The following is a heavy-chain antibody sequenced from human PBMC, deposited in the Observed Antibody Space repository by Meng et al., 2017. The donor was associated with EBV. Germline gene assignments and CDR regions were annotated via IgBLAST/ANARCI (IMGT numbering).Heavy chain of an antibody. CDR1: GGSISSSSYY. Sequence: QLQLQESGPGLVKPSETLSLTRTVSGGSISSSSYYWGWIRQPPGKGLEWIGSIYYSGSTYYNPSLKSRVTISVDTSKNQFSLKLSSVTAADTAVYYCARSSPVRFGELSNWGQGTLVTVSS. V-gene: IGHV4-39*07. D-gene: IGHD3-10*01. CDR2: IYYSGST. CDR3: ARSSPVRFGELSN. J-gene: IGHJ4*02.